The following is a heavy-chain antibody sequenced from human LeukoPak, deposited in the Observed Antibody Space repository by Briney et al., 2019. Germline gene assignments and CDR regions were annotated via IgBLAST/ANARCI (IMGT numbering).Heavy chain of an antibody. CDR3: ARNYYVSRGQFYYFDY. J-gene: IGHJ4*02. D-gene: IGHD3-22*01. CDR1: GYTFTSYG. CDR2: ISAYNGNT. Sequence: ASVKVSCKVSGYTFTSYGISWVRQAPGQGREGMGWISAYNGNTKYAQNLQGRVTMTTDTSTSTAYMVMRSPRSADTAVYYCARNYYVSRGQFYYFDYWGQGTLVTVSS. V-gene: IGHV1-18*01.